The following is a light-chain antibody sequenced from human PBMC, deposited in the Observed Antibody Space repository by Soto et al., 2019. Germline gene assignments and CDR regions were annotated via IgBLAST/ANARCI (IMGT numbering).Light chain of an antibody. Sequence: DIQMTQSPSSLSASVGDRVTLTCRSSQNVAHFLNWYQQKPGKAPKLLIYATSSLHSGVPSRFSGSGFGTDFTLTISSLQTEDFATYYCQQNYSPPQITFGQGTRLEIK. CDR2: ATS. CDR3: QQNYSPPQIT. CDR1: QNVAHF. J-gene: IGKJ5*01. V-gene: IGKV1-39*01.